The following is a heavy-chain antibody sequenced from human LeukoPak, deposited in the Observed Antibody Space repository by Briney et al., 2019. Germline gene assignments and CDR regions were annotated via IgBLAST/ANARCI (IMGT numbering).Heavy chain of an antibody. V-gene: IGHV3-74*01. CDR2: ITSDGTNT. J-gene: IGHJ4*02. D-gene: IGHD3-22*01. CDR3: ARISDASSGYFDY. Sequence: PGGSLRLSCAASGFTFSSYAMSWVRQAPGKGLVWVSHITSDGTNTNYADSVKGRFTISRDNAKNTLYLQMNSLGAEDTAVYYCARISDASSGYFDYWGQGTLVTVSS. CDR1: GFTFSSYA.